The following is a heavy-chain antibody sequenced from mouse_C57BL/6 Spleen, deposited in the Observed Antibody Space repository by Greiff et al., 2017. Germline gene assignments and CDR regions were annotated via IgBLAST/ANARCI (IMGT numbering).Heavy chain of an antibody. CDR2: IYPGSGST. CDR1: GYTFTSYW. D-gene: IGHD1-1*01. V-gene: IGHV1-55*01. CDR3: ASATVVGDYAMDY. J-gene: IGHJ4*01. Sequence: VQLQQPGAELVKPGASVKMSCKASGYTFTSYWITWVKQRPGQGLEWIGDIYPGSGSTYYNEKFKSKATLTVDTSSSTAYMQLSSLTSEDSAVYCCASATVVGDYAMDYWGQGTSVTVSS.